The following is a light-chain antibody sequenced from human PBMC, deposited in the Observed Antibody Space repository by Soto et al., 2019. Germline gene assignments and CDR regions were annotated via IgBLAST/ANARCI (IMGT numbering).Light chain of an antibody. V-gene: IGKV3-11*01. CDR1: QSVSSY. CDR2: DAS. Sequence: EIVLTQSPATLSLSPGERATLSCRASQSVSSYLAWYQQKPGQAPRLLIYDASNSATGIPARFSGSGSGTGFTLTISSLEPEDFAVYYCQQRSNWLTFGGGTKMEIK. CDR3: QQRSNWLT. J-gene: IGKJ4*01.